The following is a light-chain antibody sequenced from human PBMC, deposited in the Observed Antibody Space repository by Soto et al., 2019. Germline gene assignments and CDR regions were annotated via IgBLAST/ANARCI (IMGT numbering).Light chain of an antibody. CDR3: QHYNNYPYT. V-gene: IGKV1-5*03. CDR1: QSISSW. J-gene: IGKJ2*01. CDR2: QAS. Sequence: DIQMTQSPSTLSASVGDRVTITCRASQSISSWLAWYQQKPGKAPNLLIYQASSLESGVPSRFSGSGSGTEFTLPISSLQPDDFATYFCQHYNNYPYTFGQGTKLEIK.